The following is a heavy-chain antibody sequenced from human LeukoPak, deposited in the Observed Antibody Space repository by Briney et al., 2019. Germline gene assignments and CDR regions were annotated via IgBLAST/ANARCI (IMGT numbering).Heavy chain of an antibody. V-gene: IGHV4-34*01. CDR2: INHSGST. J-gene: IGHJ5*02. D-gene: IGHD3-22*01. Sequence: SETLSLTCAVYGGSFSGYYWSWIRQPPGKGLEWIGEINHSGSTNYNPSLKSRVTISVDTSKNQFSLKLSSVTAADTAAYYCARSSASSGYYYNWFDPWGQGTLVTVSS. CDR1: GGSFSGYY. CDR3: ARSSASSGYYYNWFDP.